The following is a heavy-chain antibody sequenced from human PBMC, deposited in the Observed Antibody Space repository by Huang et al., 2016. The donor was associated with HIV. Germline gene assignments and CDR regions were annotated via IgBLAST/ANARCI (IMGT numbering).Heavy chain of an antibody. CDR1: GGSISSDSYY. Sequence: QVQLQESGPGLVKPSQTLSLTCTVSGGSISSDSYYWSWIRQPAGKGLEGIGHIYTSGNTNYNPSLKSRVTISVDTSKNQFSLKLSSVTAADTAVYYCARVYRSGWDNWFDPWGQGTLVTVSS. J-gene: IGHJ5*02. CDR3: ARVYRSGWDNWFDP. CDR2: IYTSGNT. V-gene: IGHV4-61*09. D-gene: IGHD6-19*01.